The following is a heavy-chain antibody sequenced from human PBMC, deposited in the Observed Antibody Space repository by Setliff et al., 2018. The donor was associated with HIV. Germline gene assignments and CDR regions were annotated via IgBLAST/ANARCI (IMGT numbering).Heavy chain of an antibody. V-gene: IGHV4-4*02. CDR1: GGSIMTGDW. CDR2: ISHSGSA. CDR3: ARGARYAYYYDSSGYYRHFYY. Sequence: SETLSLTCAVSGGSIMTGDWWSWVRQSPGKGLEWIGEISHSGSANYNPSLRSRVTMSVDKSNNQFSLKLSSVTAADTAVYYCARGARYAYYYDSSGYYRHFYYWGQGTLVTVSS. J-gene: IGHJ4*02. D-gene: IGHD3-22*01.